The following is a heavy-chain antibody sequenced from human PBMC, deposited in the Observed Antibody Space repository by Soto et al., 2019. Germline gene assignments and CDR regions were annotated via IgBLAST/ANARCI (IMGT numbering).Heavy chain of an antibody. D-gene: IGHD6-13*01. CDR1: GFTFSSYA. CDR3: AKEKYSSSWSPSAY. V-gene: IGHV3-23*01. Sequence: GGSLRLSCAASGFTFSSYAMSWVRQAPGKGLEWVSAISGSVGSTYYADSVKGRFTISRDNSKNTLYLQMNSLRAEDTAVYYCAKEKYSSSWSPSAYWGQGTRVTVSS. J-gene: IGHJ4*02. CDR2: ISGSVGST.